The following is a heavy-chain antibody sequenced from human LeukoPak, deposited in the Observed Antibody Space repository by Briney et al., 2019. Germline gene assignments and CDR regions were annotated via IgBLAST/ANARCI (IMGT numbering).Heavy chain of an antibody. CDR3: AKDGPYSSTWYGFY. Sequence: GASVKVSCKASGGIYRTYVINWVRQAPGQGLEWMGGIIPFIGITKHAQKFQGRVTVTADESTSTVYLEVNSLKSEDTAVYYCAKDGPYSSTWYGFYWGQGTLVTVSS. V-gene: IGHV1-69*10. D-gene: IGHD6-13*01. CDR2: IIPFIGIT. CDR1: GGIYRTYV. J-gene: IGHJ4*02.